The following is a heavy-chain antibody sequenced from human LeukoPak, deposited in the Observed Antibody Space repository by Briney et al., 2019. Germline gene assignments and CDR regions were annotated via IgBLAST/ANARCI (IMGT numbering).Heavy chain of an antibody. D-gene: IGHD1-26*01. J-gene: IGHJ4*02. Sequence: GGSLRLSCAASGFTVSRNYMSWVRQAPGRGLEWVSVIYSADSAYYADSVRGRFTISRDNSKNTLYLQMNSLRADDTAVYYCAREVGGGATNYFDYWGQGTLVTVSS. V-gene: IGHV3-53*01. CDR3: AREVGGGATNYFDY. CDR1: GFTVSRNY. CDR2: IYSADSA.